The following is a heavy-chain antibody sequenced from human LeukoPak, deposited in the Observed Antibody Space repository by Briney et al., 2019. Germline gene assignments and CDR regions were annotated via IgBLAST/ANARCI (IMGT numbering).Heavy chain of an antibody. Sequence: ASVKVSCKASGNPFSTHDINWVRQASGQGLEWMGWINFNSGATGYAQKFQGRVAMTRDTSINTGYMELSSLRSEDTAVYYCVTTRRLPLLGFDSWGQGTLVTVSS. V-gene: IGHV1-8*01. CDR3: VTTRRLPLLGFDS. D-gene: IGHD2-15*01. CDR1: GNPFSTHD. J-gene: IGHJ5*01. CDR2: INFNSGAT.